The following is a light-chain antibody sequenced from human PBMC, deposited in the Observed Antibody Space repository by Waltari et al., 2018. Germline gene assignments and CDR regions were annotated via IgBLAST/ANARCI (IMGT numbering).Light chain of an antibody. V-gene: IGLV2-8*01. Sequence: QSALTQSPSASGSPGQSVTISCTGISSDVADHNLVSWYQQHPGKAPKVRIYEVSKRPSGVPDRFSGSRSGNTASLTVSGLQAEDEADYYCSSYAGNNNFVVFGGGTKLTVL. CDR1: SSDVADHNL. CDR3: SSYAGNNNFVV. CDR2: EVS. J-gene: IGLJ2*01.